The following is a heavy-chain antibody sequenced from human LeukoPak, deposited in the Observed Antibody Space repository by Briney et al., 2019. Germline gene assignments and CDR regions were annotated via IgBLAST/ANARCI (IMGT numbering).Heavy chain of an antibody. CDR3: ARVRLRAFDI. CDR2: IYYSGST. J-gene: IGHJ3*02. Sequence: SETLSPTCAVSGGSISSSNWWSWVRQPPGKGLEWIGSIYYSGSTYYNPSLKSRVTISVDTSKNQFSLKLSSVTAADTAVYYCARVRLRAFDIWGQGTMVTVSS. D-gene: IGHD4-17*01. CDR1: GGSISSSNW. V-gene: IGHV4-4*02.